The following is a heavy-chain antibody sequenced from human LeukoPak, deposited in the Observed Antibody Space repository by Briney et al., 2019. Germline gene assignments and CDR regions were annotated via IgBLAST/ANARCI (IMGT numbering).Heavy chain of an antibody. CDR3: ARHEGRFGELVTGMDV. J-gene: IGHJ6*04. CDR1: GYTFNNYW. V-gene: IGHV5-51*01. Sequence: VESLKISCHASGYTFNNYWIGLVRETPGQGPGWIGVIFPRDYDTRYSPPFRGQVTISADKAINTAFLQWISLKASDPAMYYCARHEGRFGELVTGMDVWGKGTTVTVSS. CDR2: IFPRDYDT. D-gene: IGHD3-10*01.